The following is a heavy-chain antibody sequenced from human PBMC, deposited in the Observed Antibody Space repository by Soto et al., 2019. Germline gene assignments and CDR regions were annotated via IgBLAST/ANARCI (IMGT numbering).Heavy chain of an antibody. V-gene: IGHV1-69*01. CDR2: IIPIFGTA. CDR3: ARDCSGGSCYRDYYYGMDV. CDR1: GGTFSSYA. D-gene: IGHD2-15*01. Sequence: QVQLVQSGAEVKKPGSSVKVSCKASGGTFSSYAISWVRQAPGQGLEWMGGIIPIFGTANYAQKFQGRVTITADESTSTAYMELSSLRSEDTAVYYCARDCSGGSCYRDYYYGMDVWGQGTTVTVSS. J-gene: IGHJ6*02.